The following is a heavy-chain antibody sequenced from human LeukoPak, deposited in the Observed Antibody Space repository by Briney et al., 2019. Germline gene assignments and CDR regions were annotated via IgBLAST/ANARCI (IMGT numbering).Heavy chain of an antibody. CDR3: AKDHCGSTSCSGYFDY. D-gene: IGHD2-2*01. Sequence: GGSLRLSCAASGFTFSNYAINWVRQAPGKGLEWVSVISGSGGSTYYADSVKGRFTISRDNSKNTLYLQMNSLRAEDAAVYYCAKDHCGSTSCSGYFDYWGQGTLVTVSS. CDR1: GFTFSNYA. J-gene: IGHJ4*02. V-gene: IGHV3-23*01. CDR2: ISGSGGST.